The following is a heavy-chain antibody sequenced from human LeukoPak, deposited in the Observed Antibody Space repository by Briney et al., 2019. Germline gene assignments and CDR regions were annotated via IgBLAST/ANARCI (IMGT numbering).Heavy chain of an antibody. Sequence: ASVKVSCKASGYTFTGYYMHWVRQAPGQGLEWMGWINPNSGGTNYAQKFRGRVTMTRDTSISTAYMELSRLRSDDTAVYYCARDQIGYSYGSGMDVWGQGTTVTVSS. D-gene: IGHD5-18*01. CDR2: INPNSGGT. J-gene: IGHJ6*02. CDR1: GYTFTGYY. CDR3: ARDQIGYSYGSGMDV. V-gene: IGHV1-2*02.